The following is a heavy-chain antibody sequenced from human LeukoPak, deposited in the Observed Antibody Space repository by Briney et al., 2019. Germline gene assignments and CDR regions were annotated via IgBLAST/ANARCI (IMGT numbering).Heavy chain of an antibody. CDR1: GYTFTGYY. D-gene: IGHD3-10*01. CDR2: INPNSGGT. Sequence: ASVKVSCKASGYTFTGYYMHWVRQAPGQGLEWMGWINPNSGGTNYAQKFQGRVTMTRDTSISTAYMELSRLRSDDTAVYYCARGTLWFGELWAYWGQGTLVTVSS. CDR3: ARGTLWFGELWAY. J-gene: IGHJ4*02. V-gene: IGHV1-2*02.